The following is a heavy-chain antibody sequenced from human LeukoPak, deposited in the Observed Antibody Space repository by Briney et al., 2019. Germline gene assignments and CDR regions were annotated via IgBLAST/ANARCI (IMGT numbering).Heavy chain of an antibody. CDR3: AELGITMIGGV. CDR1: GFTFNRYN. V-gene: IGHV3-21*01. J-gene: IGHJ6*04. D-gene: IGHD3-10*02. Sequence: GGSLRLSCAASGFTFNRYNMNWVRRAPGKGLEWVSSISTSSSYIYYADSVKGRFTISRDNAKNSLYLQMNSLRAEDTAVYYCAELGITMIGGVWGKGTTVTISS. CDR2: ISTSSSYI.